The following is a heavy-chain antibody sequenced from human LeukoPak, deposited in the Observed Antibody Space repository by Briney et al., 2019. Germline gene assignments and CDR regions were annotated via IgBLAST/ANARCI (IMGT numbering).Heavy chain of an antibody. CDR2: ISSSSSTI. J-gene: IGHJ6*03. CDR1: GFTFSSYS. V-gene: IGHV3-48*01. D-gene: IGHD2-15*01. Sequence: GGSLRLSCAASGFTFSSYSLNCVRQAPGKGLEWVSYISSSSSTIYYADSVKGRFTTSRDNAKNSLYLQMNSLRAEDTAVYYCARDRDSPIYYYYYLDVWGKGTTVTVSS. CDR3: ARDRDSPIYYYYYLDV.